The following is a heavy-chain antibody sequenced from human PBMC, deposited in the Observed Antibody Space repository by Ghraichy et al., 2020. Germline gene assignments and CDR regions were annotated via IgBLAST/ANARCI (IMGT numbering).Heavy chain of an antibody. CDR2: IYYSGST. V-gene: IGHV4-59*01. J-gene: IGHJ4*02. D-gene: IGHD6-19*01. CDR1: GGSISSYY. CDR3: ARVRKGGWYHFDY. Sequence: SETLSLTCTVSGGSISSYYWSWIRQPPGKGLEWIGYIYYSGSTNYNPSLKSRVTISVDTSKNQFSLKLSSVTAADTAVYYCARVRKGGWYHFDYWGQGTLVTVSS.